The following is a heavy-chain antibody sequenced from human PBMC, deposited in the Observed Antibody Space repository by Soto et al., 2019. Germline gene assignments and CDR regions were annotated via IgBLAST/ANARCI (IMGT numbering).Heavy chain of an antibody. D-gene: IGHD4-17*01. V-gene: IGHV4-39*01. J-gene: IGHJ4*02. CDR1: GGSVGSNSQY. CDR2: LYFNAGT. Sequence: PSQTLSLSCPVSGGSVGSNSQYCGCLRPGPWKGLEGIGALYFNAGTYANRCLKSRATSALDASKSQWSLNLSTVTAEDTAVYYCPRPGDYGAYVRFDYWGQG. CDR3: PRPGDYGAYVRFDY.